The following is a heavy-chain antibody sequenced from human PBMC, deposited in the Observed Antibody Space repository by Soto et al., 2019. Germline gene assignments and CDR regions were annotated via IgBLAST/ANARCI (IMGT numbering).Heavy chain of an antibody. CDR3: ARAGDDFWSGLLPFDI. CDR2: INSDGSST. CDR1: GFTFSSYW. V-gene: IGHV3-74*01. D-gene: IGHD3-3*01. J-gene: IGHJ3*02. Sequence: EVQLVESGGGLVQPGGSLRLSCAASGFTFSSYWMHWVRQAPGKGLVWVSRINSDGSSTSYADSVKGRFTISRDNAKNTLYLQMNSLRAEDTAVYYCARAGDDFWSGLLPFDIWGQGTMVTVSS.